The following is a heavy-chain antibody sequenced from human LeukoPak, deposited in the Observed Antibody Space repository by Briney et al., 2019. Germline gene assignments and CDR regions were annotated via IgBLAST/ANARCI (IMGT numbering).Heavy chain of an antibody. V-gene: IGHV4-59*01. D-gene: IGHD2-2*01. CDR1: GGSISSYY. Sequence: SETLSHTCTVSGGSISSYYWSWIRQPPGKGLEWIGYIYYSGSTNYNPSLKSRVTISVDTSKNQFSLKLSSVTAADTAVYYCARDSRLNHFDYWGQGTLVTVSS. CDR2: IYYSGST. CDR3: ARDSRLNHFDY. J-gene: IGHJ4*02.